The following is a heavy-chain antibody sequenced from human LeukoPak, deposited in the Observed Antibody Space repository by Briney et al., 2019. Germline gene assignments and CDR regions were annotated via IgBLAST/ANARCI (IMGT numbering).Heavy chain of an antibody. V-gene: IGHV1-18*01. CDR3: ASSVYCSGGSCYSSFDY. Sequence: ASVKVSCKASGYTFTDYGINWVRQAPGQGLEWMGWISGYNGDTKYAQRLQGRVTMTTDTSTSTAYMELRSLRSEDTAVYYCASSVYCSGGSCYSSFDYWGQGTLVTVSS. CDR2: ISGYNGDT. J-gene: IGHJ4*02. CDR1: GYTFTDYG. D-gene: IGHD2-15*01.